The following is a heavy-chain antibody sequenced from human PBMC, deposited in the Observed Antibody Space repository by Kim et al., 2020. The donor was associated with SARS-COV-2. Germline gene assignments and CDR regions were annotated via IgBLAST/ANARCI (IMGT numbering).Heavy chain of an antibody. V-gene: IGHV3-74*01. CDR3: ERGGGDCWY. Sequence: GSTTSFADCVNGRFTSSRDNAKNTLYLQMHSRTAEDTAVYYCERGGGDCWYWGLGTLVTVSS. CDR2: GSTT. D-gene: IGHD2-21*02. J-gene: IGHJ4*02.